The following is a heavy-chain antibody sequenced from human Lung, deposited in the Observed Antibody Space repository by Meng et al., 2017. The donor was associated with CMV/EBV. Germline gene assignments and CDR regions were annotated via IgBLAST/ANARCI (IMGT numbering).Heavy chain of an antibody. CDR1: GYSFGTYA. D-gene: IGHD3-22*01. V-gene: IGHV3-30*04. Sequence: GGSLRLXXVGSGYSFGTYAMHCVRQVPGKGREWVAGISYDGDKKLYTDSVQGRITISRDNSKNRLIQQMNSLRTEDTAVYYCARVCYDSTSYYFSFGYWGQGTLVXVSS. CDR3: ARVCYDSTSYYFSFGY. J-gene: IGHJ4*02. CDR2: ISYDGDKK.